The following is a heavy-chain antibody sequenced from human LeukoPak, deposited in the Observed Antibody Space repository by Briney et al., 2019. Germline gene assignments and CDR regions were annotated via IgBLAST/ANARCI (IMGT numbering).Heavy chain of an antibody. CDR1: GGSISSYY. V-gene: IGHV4-59*01. CDR2: IYYSRST. J-gene: IGHJ4*02. Sequence: SETLSLTCTVSGGSISSYYWSWLRQPPGKGLEWIGYIYYSRSTNYNPSLTSRVTISVDTSKNQFSLKLAYVTAADTADYYSVTEGVDYGGLGGVRGFDYWGQGTLVTVSS. D-gene: IGHD4-17*01. CDR3: VTEGVDYGGLGGVRGFDY.